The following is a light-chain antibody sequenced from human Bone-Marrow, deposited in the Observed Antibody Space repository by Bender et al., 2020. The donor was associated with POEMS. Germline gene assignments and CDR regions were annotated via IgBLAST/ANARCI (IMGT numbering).Light chain of an antibody. Sequence: QSALTQPASVSGSPGQSITISCTGTISDVGGYNYVSWYQHHPDKAPKLIIYEGSKRPSGISDRFSGPKSGTTASLTISGLQPADEADYYCNSFTGSSTYVFGSGTKVTVL. V-gene: IGLV2-14*01. CDR1: ISDVGGYNY. CDR2: EGS. J-gene: IGLJ1*01. CDR3: NSFTGSSTYV.